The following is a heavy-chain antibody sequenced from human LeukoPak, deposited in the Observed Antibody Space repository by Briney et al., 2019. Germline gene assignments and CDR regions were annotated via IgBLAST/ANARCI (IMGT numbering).Heavy chain of an antibody. D-gene: IGHD5-12*01. J-gene: IGHJ4*02. CDR2: INHSGST. Sequence: PSETLSLTCAVYGGSFSGYYWSWIRQPPGKGLEWIGEINHSGSTNYNPSLKSRVTISVDTSKNQFSLKLSSVTAADTAVYYCARLRKWLRRHAFDYWGQGTLVTVSS. CDR1: GGSFSGYY. CDR3: ARLRKWLRRHAFDY. V-gene: IGHV4-34*01.